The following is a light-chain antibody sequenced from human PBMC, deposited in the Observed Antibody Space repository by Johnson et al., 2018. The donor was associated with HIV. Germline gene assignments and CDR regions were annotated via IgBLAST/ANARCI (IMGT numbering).Light chain of an antibody. CDR2: ENN. Sequence: QSVLTQPPSVSAAPGQKVTISCSGSSSNIGNNYVSWYQQLPGTAPKLLIYENNKRPSGIPDRFSGSKSGTSATLGITGLQTGDEADYYCGTWDSSLSTYVLVTVTKFTVL. CDR1: SSNIGNNY. V-gene: IGLV1-51*02. CDR3: GTWDSSLSTYV. J-gene: IGLJ1*01.